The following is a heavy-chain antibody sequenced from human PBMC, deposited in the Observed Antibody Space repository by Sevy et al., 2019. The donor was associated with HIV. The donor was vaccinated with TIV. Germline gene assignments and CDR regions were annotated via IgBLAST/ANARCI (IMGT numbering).Heavy chain of an antibody. V-gene: IGHV3-23*01. Sequence: GGSLRLSCAASGFTFSSYAMSWVRQAPGKGLEWVSAISGSGGSTYYADSVKGRFTISRDNSKNTLYLQMNSLRAEDTAVYYCVRRGVDAYNVYFDLWGQGTLVTVSS. CDR2: ISGSGGST. CDR3: VRRGVDAYNVYFDL. CDR1: GFTFSSYA. J-gene: IGHJ4*02. D-gene: IGHD3-10*01.